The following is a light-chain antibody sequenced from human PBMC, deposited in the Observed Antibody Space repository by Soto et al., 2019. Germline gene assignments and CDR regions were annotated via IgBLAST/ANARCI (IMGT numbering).Light chain of an antibody. V-gene: IGKV1-5*01. Sequence: DIQMTQSPSTLSASVGDRVTITCRASQSISSLLAWYQQKPGKAPKLLIYDASSLGSGVPSRFTGSGSGTEFTLTISSLQHDDFATYYCQQYRAFGQGTKVDIK. J-gene: IGKJ1*01. CDR2: DAS. CDR3: QQYRA. CDR1: QSISSL.